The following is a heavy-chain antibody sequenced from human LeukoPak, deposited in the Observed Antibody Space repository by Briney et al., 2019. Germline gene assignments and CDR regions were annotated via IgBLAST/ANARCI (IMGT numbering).Heavy chain of an antibody. D-gene: IGHD2-15*01. J-gene: IGHJ4*02. CDR2: ISGSGGST. V-gene: IGHV3-23*01. CDR3: AKYQDIVVVVAAIEY. Sequence: PGGSLRLSCAASGFTVSNNFMTWVRQAPGKGLEWVSAISGSGGSTYYADSVKGRFTISRDNSKNTLYLQMNSLRAEDTAVYYCAKYQDIVVVVAAIEYWGQGTLVTVSS. CDR1: GFTVSNNF.